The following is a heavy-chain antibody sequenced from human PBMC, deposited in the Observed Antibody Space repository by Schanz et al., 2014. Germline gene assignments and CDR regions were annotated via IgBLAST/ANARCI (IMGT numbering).Heavy chain of an antibody. CDR2: ITRQGTT. J-gene: IGHJ4*02. V-gene: IGHV3-23*01. Sequence: EVQLLESGGGLVQPGGSLRLSCTVSGFTVNNYAMNWVRQAPGRGLEWVAGITRQGTTYYADFVKGRFSISRDLSSNTLYLQMNSLRADDSAIYYCAKDQGSYGSGSYSYFDYWGQGTLATVSS. D-gene: IGHD3-10*01. CDR3: AKDQGSYGSGSYSYFDY. CDR1: GFTVNNYA.